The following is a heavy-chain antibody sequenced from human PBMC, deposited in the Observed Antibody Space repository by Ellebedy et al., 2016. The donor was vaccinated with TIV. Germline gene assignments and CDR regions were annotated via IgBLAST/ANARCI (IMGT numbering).Heavy chain of an antibody. V-gene: IGHV4-30-4*01. CDR1: GGSMISDDHY. Sequence: MPSETLSLTCTVSGGSMISDDHYWSWVRQPPGKGLEWLSYIYYSGTTYYHPSLKHRLTLSIDRSKGQVSLKLASVTAADTAVYYCARDPALPRGRFDTWGQGTLVTVSS. J-gene: IGHJ5*02. CDR3: ARDPALPRGRFDT. CDR2: IYYSGTT.